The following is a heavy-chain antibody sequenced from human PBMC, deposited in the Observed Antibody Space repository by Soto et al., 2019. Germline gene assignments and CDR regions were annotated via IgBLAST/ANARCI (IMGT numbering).Heavy chain of an antibody. CDR3: AKEYSSGWAPNHFDY. D-gene: IGHD6-19*01. J-gene: IGHJ4*02. CDR1: GFTFDDYA. V-gene: IGHV3-9*01. CDR2: ISWNSGSI. Sequence: SLRLSCAASGFTFDDYAMHWVRQAPGKGLEWVSGISWNSGSIGYADSVKGRFTISRDNAKNSLYLQMNSLRAEDTALYYCAKEYSSGWAPNHFDYWGQGTLVTVSS.